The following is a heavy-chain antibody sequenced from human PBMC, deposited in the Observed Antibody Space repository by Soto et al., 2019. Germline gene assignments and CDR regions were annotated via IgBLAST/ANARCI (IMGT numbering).Heavy chain of an antibody. CDR3: TPDSYSTNMVGRYDY. Sequence: PGGSLRLSCAASGFTFSSAWINWVRQAPGKGLEWVGRIKSKTDGGTTDYAEPVKGRFAISRDDSNNMVYLQMNSLKIEATAVYYCTPDSYSTNMVGRYDYYCHGTRVNVTS. D-gene: IGHD2-8*01. J-gene: IGHJ4*01. CDR2: IKSKTDGGTT. CDR1: GFTFSSAW. V-gene: IGHV3-15*07.